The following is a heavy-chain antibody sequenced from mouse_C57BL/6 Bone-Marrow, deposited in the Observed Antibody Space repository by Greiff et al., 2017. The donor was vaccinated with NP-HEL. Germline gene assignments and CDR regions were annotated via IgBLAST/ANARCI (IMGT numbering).Heavy chain of an antibody. D-gene: IGHD1-1*01. J-gene: IGHJ2*01. CDR1: GYAFSSSW. V-gene: IGHV1-82*01. CDR2: IYPGDGDT. Sequence: QVQLKESGPELVKPGPSVKISCKASGYAFSSSWMNWVKQRPGKGLEWIGRIYPGDGDTNYNGKFKGKATLTADKSSSTAYMQLSSLTSEDSAVYFCALYYYGSSYVGYYFDYWGQGTTLTVSS. CDR3: ALYYYGSSYVGYYFDY.